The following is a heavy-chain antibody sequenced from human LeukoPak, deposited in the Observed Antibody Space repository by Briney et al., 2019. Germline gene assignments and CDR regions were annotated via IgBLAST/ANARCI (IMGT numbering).Heavy chain of an antibody. Sequence: GGSLRLSCEASGFIFSTYVIHWVRQAPGKGLEWVAVMSTDGDIKLYTDSVKGRFTISRDNSKNTLYLQMTSLRAEDTAVYYCAKDRVTAAGYYFDYWGQGTLVTVSS. D-gene: IGHD6-13*01. CDR1: GFIFSTYV. V-gene: IGHV3-30*04. CDR2: MSTDGDIK. J-gene: IGHJ4*02. CDR3: AKDRVTAAGYYFDY.